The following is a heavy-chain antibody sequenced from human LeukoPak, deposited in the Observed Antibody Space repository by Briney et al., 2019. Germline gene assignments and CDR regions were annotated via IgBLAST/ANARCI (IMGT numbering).Heavy chain of an antibody. CDR3: AKVPGRWMVELDY. CDR2: IYSGGST. J-gene: IGHJ4*02. V-gene: IGHV3-53*01. CDR1: GFTFSSNY. Sequence: GGSLRLSCAASGFTFSSNYMSWVRQAPGKGLEWVSVIYSGGSTYYADSVKGRFTISRDNSKNTLYLQMNSLRAEDTAVYYCAKVPGRWMVELDYWGQGTLVTVSS. D-gene: IGHD2-15*01.